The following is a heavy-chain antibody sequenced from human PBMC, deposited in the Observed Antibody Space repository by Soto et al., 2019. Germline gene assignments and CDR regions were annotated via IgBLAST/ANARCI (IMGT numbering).Heavy chain of an antibody. CDR3: ARNLMVRGGNNWFDP. Sequence: SVKVSCKASGGTFSSYAISWVRQAPGQGLEWMGGIIPIFGTANYAQKFQGRVTITADESTSTAYMELSSLRSEDTAVYYCARNLMVRGGNNWFDPWGQGTLVTSPQ. V-gene: IGHV1-69*13. D-gene: IGHD3-10*01. J-gene: IGHJ5*02. CDR1: GGTFSSYA. CDR2: IIPIFGTA.